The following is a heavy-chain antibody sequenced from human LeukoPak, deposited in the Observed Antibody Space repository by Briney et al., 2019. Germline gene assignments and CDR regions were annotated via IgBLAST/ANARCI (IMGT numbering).Heavy chain of an antibody. J-gene: IGHJ5*02. CDR3: ARLAADYGTEYNWFDP. CDR1: GGTFSSYA. CDR2: IIPIFGTA. V-gene: IGHV1-69*13. D-gene: IGHD4-17*01. Sequence: ASVKVSCKASGGTFSSYAISWVRQAPGQGLEWMGGIIPIFGTANYAQKFQGRVTITADESTSTAYMELSSLRSEDTAVYYCARLAADYGTEYNWFDPWGQGTLVTVSS.